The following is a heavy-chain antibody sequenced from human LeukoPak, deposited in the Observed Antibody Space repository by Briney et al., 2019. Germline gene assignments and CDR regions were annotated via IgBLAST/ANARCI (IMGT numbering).Heavy chain of an antibody. D-gene: IGHD4-17*01. CDR2: IYYSGST. CDR1: GGSISSGGYY. Sequence: SETLSLTCTVSGGSISSGGYYWSWIRQHPGKGLEWIGYIYYSGSTYYNPSLKSRVTISVDASKNQFSPKLGSVTAADTAVYYCARDLDGDYVGWFDPWGQGTLVTVSS. CDR3: ARDLDGDYVGWFDP. V-gene: IGHV4-31*03. J-gene: IGHJ5*02.